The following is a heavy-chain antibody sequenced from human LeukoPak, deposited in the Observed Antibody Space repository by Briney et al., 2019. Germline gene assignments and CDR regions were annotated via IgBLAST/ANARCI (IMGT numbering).Heavy chain of an antibody. D-gene: IGHD3-10*01. CDR3: ASNYYGSGSLDY. J-gene: IGHJ4*02. Sequence: SETLSLTCTVSGGSISSYYWSWLRQPPGKGLEWVGYIYYSGSTNYNPSLKSRVTTSVDTSKNQFSLKLSSVTAADTAVYYCASNYYGSGSLDYWGQGTLVTVSS. CDR2: IYYSGST. V-gene: IGHV4-59*08. CDR1: GGSISSYY.